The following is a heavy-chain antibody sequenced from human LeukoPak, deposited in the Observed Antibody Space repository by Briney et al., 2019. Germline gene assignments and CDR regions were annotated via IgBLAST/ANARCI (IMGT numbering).Heavy chain of an antibody. CDR1: GGSFSGYY. J-gene: IGHJ4*02. CDR2: INHSGST. V-gene: IGHV4-34*01. Sequence: SETLSLTCAVYGGSFSGYYWSWIRQPPGKGLEWIGEINHSGSTNYNPSLKSRVTISVDTSKNQFSLKLSSVTAADTAVYYCARFDYSSSWYDDYWGQGTLVTVSS. D-gene: IGHD6-13*01. CDR3: ARFDYSSSWYDDY.